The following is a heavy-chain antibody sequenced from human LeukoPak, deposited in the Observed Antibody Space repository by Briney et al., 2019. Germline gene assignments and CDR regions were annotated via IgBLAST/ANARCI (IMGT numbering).Heavy chain of an antibody. J-gene: IGHJ4*02. D-gene: IGHD5-24*01. CDR2: VSGNGGAT. CDR1: GFAFNSQT. Sequence: QPGGFLRLSCAASGFAFNSQTMSWVRQAPGKGLEWVSTVSGNGGATFYADSVKGRFTVSRDNSKNTLYLQVSSLRVEDTAVYYCARRHIRDGYKRFDYWGQGTLVTVSS. CDR3: ARRHIRDGYKRFDY. V-gene: IGHV3-23*01.